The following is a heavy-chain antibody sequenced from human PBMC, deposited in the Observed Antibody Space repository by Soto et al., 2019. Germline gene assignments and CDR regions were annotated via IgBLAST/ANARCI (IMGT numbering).Heavy chain of an antibody. CDR1: GYTFTSYG. CDR2: ISAYNGNT. D-gene: IGHD6-13*01. CDR3: ARVRYSSSGPWDFDY. J-gene: IGHJ4*02. Sequence: QVQLVQSGAEVKKPGASVKVSCKASGYTFTSYGISWVRQAPEQGLEWMGWISAYNGNTNYAQKLQGRVTMTRDTSTSTAYMELRSLTSDDTAVYYCARVRYSSSGPWDFDYWGQGTLVTVSS. V-gene: IGHV1-18*01.